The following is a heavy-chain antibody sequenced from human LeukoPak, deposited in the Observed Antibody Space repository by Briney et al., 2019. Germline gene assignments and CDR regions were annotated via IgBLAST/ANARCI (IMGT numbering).Heavy chain of an antibody. CDR2: MSHTGSS. J-gene: IGHJ4*02. D-gene: IGHD4-23*01. CDR3: ARVGVDYSGNIIKYYFDY. V-gene: IGHV4-39*07. CDR1: SGSISTSNYY. Sequence: SETLSLTCTVSSGSISTSNYYWGWVRQPPGKGLEYIGSMSHTGSSYYNPALKSRVIISVDTSKNQFSLKLSPVIAADTAVYYCARVGVDYSGNIIKYYFDYWGQGTLVTVSS.